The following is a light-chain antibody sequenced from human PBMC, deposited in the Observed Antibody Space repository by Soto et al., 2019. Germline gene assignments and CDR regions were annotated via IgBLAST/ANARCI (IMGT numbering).Light chain of an antibody. V-gene: IGKV2-30*01. Sequence: DVVMTQSPLSLPVTLGQPASISCRSSQSLIYSDGIAYLNWFHQRPGQSPRRLIYKVSNRDSGVPDRFIGSGAGPGFTQPISRVEAEDVGVYYCMQGTHWSPTFGRGTKVEIK. CDR1: QSLIYSDGIAY. CDR2: KVS. J-gene: IGKJ1*01. CDR3: MQGTHWSPT.